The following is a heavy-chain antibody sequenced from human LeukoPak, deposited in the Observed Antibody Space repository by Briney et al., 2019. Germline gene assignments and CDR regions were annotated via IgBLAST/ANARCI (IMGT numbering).Heavy chain of an antibody. V-gene: IGHV3-21*01. CDR2: ISSSSSYI. J-gene: IGHJ4*02. Sequence: GGSLRLSCAASGFTFSSYGMNWVRQAPGKGLEWVSFISSSSSYIYYADSVKGRFTISRDNAKNSLYLQMNSLSAEDTAVYYCARDLRRSGYYAFDYWGQGTLVTVSS. D-gene: IGHD3-3*01. CDR3: ARDLRRSGYYAFDY. CDR1: GFTFSSYG.